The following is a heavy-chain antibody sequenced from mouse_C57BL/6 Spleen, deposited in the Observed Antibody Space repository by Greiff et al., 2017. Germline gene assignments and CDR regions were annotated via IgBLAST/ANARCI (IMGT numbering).Heavy chain of an antibody. Sequence: EVQLQQSGPELVKPGASVKISCKASGYTFTDYYMNWVKQSHGKSLEWIGDINPNNGGTSYNQEFKGKATLTVDKSSSTAYMELRSLTSEDSAVYYCARRGSSYDWYFDVWGTGTTVTVSS. CDR2: INPNNGGT. V-gene: IGHV1-26*01. CDR1: GYTFTDYY. D-gene: IGHD1-1*01. CDR3: ARRGSSYDWYFDV. J-gene: IGHJ1*03.